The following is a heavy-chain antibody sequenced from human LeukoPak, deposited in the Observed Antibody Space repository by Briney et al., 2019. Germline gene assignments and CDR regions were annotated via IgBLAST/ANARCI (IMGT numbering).Heavy chain of an antibody. CDR3: ARAPSEIGGYYPEYFRH. CDR2: IKSDEST. D-gene: IGHD3-22*01. V-gene: IGHV3-74*01. J-gene: IGHJ1*01. Sequence: GGTLRLSCAASGFTFSSYWMHWVRQAPGKGLVWVSRIKSDESTNYADSVNGRSTISRDNTKNTVSLQMNSLRAEDTGVYYCARAPSEIGGYYPEYFRHWGKGTLVTVSS. CDR1: GFTFSSYW.